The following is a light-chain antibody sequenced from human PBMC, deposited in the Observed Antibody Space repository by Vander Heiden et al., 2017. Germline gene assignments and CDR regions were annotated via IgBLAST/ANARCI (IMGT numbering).Light chain of an antibody. CDR3: MQGMQVPLT. Sequence: DIVMTQTPLPLLDTLGRRAYISCKSSQSLLHSNGKTNLYSNLQKPGQPPLLLIYEVSNRFAGVPDRFSGSGSGTDFTLTISRVEAEDVGVYYCMQGMQVPLTFGQGTRLEI. CDR2: EVS. CDR1: QSLLHSNGKTN. J-gene: IGKJ5*01. V-gene: IGKV2D-29*01.